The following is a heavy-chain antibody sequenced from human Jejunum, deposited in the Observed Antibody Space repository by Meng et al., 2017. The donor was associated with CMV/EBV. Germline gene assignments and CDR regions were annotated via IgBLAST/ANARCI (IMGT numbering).Heavy chain of an antibody. D-gene: IGHD2-15*01. CDR3: ARLAECSGGNCYFDY. J-gene: IGHJ4*02. V-gene: IGHV1-69*02. CDR1: T. Sequence: TIHWVRPAPGQGLEWLGGLIPILGLATYSQKFQGRVTITADKTTSTAYMELSSLRSEDRAVYYCARLAECSGGNCYFDYWGQGTLVTVSS. CDR2: LIPILGLA.